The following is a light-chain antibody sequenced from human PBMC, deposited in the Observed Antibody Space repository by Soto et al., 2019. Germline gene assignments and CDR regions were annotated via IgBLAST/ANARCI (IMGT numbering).Light chain of an antibody. V-gene: IGLV1-51*01. CDR2: DDN. CDR3: GSWDSSLSAYV. J-gene: IGLJ1*01. Sequence: SGLTQPPSVSAAPGQKVTISCSGSSSNIGGNSVSWYQQLPGTAPKLLIYDDNKRPSGIPDRFSGSKSGTSATLGITGFQTGDEADYYCGSWDSSLSAYVFGTGTKVTV. CDR1: SSNIGGNS.